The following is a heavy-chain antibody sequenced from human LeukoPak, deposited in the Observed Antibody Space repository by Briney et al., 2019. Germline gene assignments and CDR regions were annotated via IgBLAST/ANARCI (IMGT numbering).Heavy chain of an antibody. V-gene: IGHV4-38-2*02. CDR3: ARMGAIAGASANPDH. D-gene: IGHD4/OR15-4a*01. CDR2: INHSWST. J-gene: IGHJ4*02. Sequence: PSETLSLTCTVSGYSISNNFYWAWIRQSPGKGLEWIVSINHSWSTYYNPSLKSRVTISVDTSKNQFSLKLSSVTAADTAVYYCARMGAIAGASANPDHWGQGTLVTVSS. CDR1: GYSISNNFY.